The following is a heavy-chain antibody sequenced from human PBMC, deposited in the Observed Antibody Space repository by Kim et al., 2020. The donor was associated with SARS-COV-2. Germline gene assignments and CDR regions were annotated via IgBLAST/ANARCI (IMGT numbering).Heavy chain of an antibody. J-gene: IGHJ5*02. CDR2: IWYDGSNK. CDR1: GFTFSSYG. V-gene: IGHV3-33*01. CDR3: ASNGGTWFGDIWFDP. D-gene: IGHD3-10*01. Sequence: GGSLRLSCAASGFTFSSYGMHWVRQAPGKGLEWVAVIWYDGSNKYYADSVKGRFTISRDNSKNTLYLQMNSLRAEDTAVYYCASNGGTWFGDIWFDPWGQGTLVTVSS.